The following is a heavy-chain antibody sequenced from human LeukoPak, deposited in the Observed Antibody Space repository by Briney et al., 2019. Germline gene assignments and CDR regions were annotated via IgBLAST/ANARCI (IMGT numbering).Heavy chain of an antibody. Sequence: ASVKVSCKASGYTFTSYAMNWVRQAPGQGLEWMGWINTNTGNPTYAQGFTGRFVFSLDTSVSTAYLQISSLKAEDTAVYYCAREPCSSTSCYTYYYYGMGVWGQGTTVTVSS. V-gene: IGHV7-4-1*02. J-gene: IGHJ6*02. CDR2: INTNTGNP. CDR1: GYTFTSYA. CDR3: AREPCSSTSCYTYYYYGMGV. D-gene: IGHD2-2*01.